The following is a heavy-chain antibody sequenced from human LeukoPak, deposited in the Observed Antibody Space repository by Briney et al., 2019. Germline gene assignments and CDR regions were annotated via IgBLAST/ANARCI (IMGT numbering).Heavy chain of an antibody. CDR2: IYTSGST. CDR3: ARDITYRSSSDPFDY. CDR1: GGSISSYY. D-gene: IGHD6-6*01. Sequence: SETLSLTCTVSGGSISSYYWSWIRQPAGKGLEWIGRIYTSGSTNYNPSLKSRVTMSVDTSKNQFSLKLSSVTAADTAVYYCARDITYRSSSDPFDYWGQGTLVTVSS. J-gene: IGHJ4*02. V-gene: IGHV4-4*07.